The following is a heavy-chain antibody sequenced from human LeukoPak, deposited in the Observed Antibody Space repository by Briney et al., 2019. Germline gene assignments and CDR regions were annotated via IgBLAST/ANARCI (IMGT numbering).Heavy chain of an antibody. CDR1: GGSISSYY. CDR3: ARVINDFWSGYYLDY. J-gene: IGHJ4*02. V-gene: IGHV4-59*01. D-gene: IGHD3-3*01. CDR2: IYYSGST. Sequence: PSETLSLTCTVSGGSISSYYWSWIRQPPGKGLEWSGYIYYSGSTNYNPSLKSRVTISVDTSKNQFSLKLSSVTAADTAVYYCARVINDFWSGYYLDYCGQGTLVTVSS.